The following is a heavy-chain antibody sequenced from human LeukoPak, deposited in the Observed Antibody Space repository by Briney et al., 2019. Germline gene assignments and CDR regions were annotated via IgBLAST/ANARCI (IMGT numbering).Heavy chain of an antibody. CDR3: ARDDSSGYFDY. CDR1: GFTFSSYS. J-gene: IGHJ4*02. D-gene: IGHD3-22*01. V-gene: IGHV3-21*01. CDR2: ISSSSSYI. Sequence: GGSLRLSCAASGFTFSSYSMNWVRQAPGKGLEWVSTISSSSSYIYYADSVKGRFTISRDNAKNSLYLQMNSLRAEDTAVYYCARDDSSGYFDYWGQGTLVTVSS.